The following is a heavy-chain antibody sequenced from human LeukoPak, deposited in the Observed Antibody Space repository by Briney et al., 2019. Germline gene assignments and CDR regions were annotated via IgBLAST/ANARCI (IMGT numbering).Heavy chain of an antibody. V-gene: IGHV1-18*04. J-gene: IGHJ3*02. CDR1: GYTFTSYG. CDR2: ISAYNGNT. CDR3: ARVGGQWPDDAFDI. D-gene: IGHD6-19*01. Sequence: ASVKVSCKASGYTFTSYGISWVRQAPGQGLEWMGWISAYNGNTNYAQKLQGRATMTTDTSTSTAYMELRSLRSDDTAVYYCARVGGQWPDDAFDIWGQGTMVTVSS.